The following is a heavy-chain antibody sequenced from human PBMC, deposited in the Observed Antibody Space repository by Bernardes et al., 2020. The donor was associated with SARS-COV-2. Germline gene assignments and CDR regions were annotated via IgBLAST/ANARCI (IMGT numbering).Heavy chain of an antibody. V-gene: IGHV4-34*01. CDR1: GGSFSDYY. J-gene: IGHJ4*02. Sequence: SETLSLTCAVYGGSFSDYYWSWIRQPPEKGLVWIGEINHSGSTSYNPSLKSRVTISVDTSKNQFSLRLSSVTAADTARYYCARGRVTVYGVLVMLPAAGPLDSWGQGTLVSVSS. D-gene: IGHD3-16*01. CDR2: INHSGST. CDR3: ARGRVTVYGVLVMLPAAGPLDS.